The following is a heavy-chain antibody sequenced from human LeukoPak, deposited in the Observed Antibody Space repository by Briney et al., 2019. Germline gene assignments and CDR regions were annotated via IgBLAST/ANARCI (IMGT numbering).Heavy chain of an antibody. D-gene: IGHD3-22*01. V-gene: IGHV5-51*01. Sequence: LGESLKISCKGSGYFFTTYWIGWVRQMPGKGLELMGIIYPGDSDTRYSPSFQGQVTISADKSISTAYLQWSTLKASDTAVYYRARPYYYDSSGYSSRPFDYWGQGTLVTVSS. CDR3: ARPYYYDSSGYSSRPFDY. CDR2: IYPGDSDT. J-gene: IGHJ4*02. CDR1: GYFFTTYW.